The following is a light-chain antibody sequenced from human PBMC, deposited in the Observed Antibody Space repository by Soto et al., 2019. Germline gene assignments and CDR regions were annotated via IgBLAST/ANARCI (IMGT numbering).Light chain of an antibody. CDR1: QSISSW. CDR2: KAS. J-gene: IGKJ2*01. Sequence: DIQMTQSPSTLSASVGDRVAITCRASQSISSWLAWYQQKPGKAPKLLIYKASSLESGVPSRFSGSGSGTEFTLTISSLQPDDFATYYCQQCKNYPYTFGQGTKLEIK. CDR3: QQCKNYPYT. V-gene: IGKV1-5*03.